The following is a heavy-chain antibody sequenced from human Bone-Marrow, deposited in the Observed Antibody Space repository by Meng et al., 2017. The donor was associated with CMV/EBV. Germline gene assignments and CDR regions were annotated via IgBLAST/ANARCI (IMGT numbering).Heavy chain of an antibody. CDR2: ISGSGSSK. D-gene: IGHD6-13*01. CDR1: VTDSGYG. J-gene: IGHJ5*02. CDR3: AKGDSSTYVRGAWFDP. V-gene: IGHV3-23*01. Sequence: VTDSGYGMSWVRQTAGGELEWVSGISGSGSSKYYADTVRNRFTISRENYKNTKYLQVTSLETEDTAVYYCAKGDSSTYVRGAWFDPWGQGTMVTVSS.